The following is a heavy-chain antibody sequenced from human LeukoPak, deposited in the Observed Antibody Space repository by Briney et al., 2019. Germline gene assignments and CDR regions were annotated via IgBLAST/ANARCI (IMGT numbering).Heavy chain of an antibody. J-gene: IGHJ5*02. V-gene: IGHV4-34*01. Sequence: SETLSLTCAVYGGSFSGYYWSWIRQPPGKGLEWIGEINHSGSTNYNPSLKSGVTISVDTSKNQFSLKLSSVTAADTAVYYCARGATIFGVVIPWFEPWGQGTLVHVSS. CDR3: ARGATIFGVVIPWFEP. D-gene: IGHD3-3*01. CDR1: GGSFSGYY. CDR2: INHSGST.